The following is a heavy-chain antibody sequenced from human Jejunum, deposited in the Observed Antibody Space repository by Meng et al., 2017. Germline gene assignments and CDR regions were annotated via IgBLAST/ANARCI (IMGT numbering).Heavy chain of an antibody. Sequence: QVQLQESGPGLVRPSETLSLICAVSGGSVSSSGYQWGWIRQPPGKGLEWIGYASTNYNPSLKSRVTISVDTSKNQFSLKLTPVTAADTAVYYCARDHWGSLDYWGQGVLVTVSS. D-gene: IGHD7-27*01. J-gene: IGHJ4*02. CDR1: GGSVSSSGYQ. V-gene: IGHV4-61*08. CDR2: AST. CDR3: ARDHWGSLDY.